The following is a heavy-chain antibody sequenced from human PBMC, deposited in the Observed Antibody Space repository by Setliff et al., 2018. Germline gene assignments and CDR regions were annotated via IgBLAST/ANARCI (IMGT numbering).Heavy chain of an antibody. V-gene: IGHV4-61*09. CDR2: IYTSWST. D-gene: IGHD3-22*01. CDR3: ARARSYYDSSGYLNWFDP. CDR1: GDSISSRPFY. Sequence: LSLTCTVSGDSISSRPFYWGWFRQPAGKGLEWIGQIYTSWSTIYNPSLKSRVTISLDTSKNQFSLKLSSVTAADTAVYYCARARSYYDSSGYLNWFDPWGQGTLVTVSS. J-gene: IGHJ5*02.